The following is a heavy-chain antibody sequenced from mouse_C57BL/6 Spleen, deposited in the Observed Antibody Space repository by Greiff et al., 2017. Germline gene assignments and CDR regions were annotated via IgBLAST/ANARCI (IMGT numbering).Heavy chain of an antibody. J-gene: IGHJ4*01. CDR2: INPNNGGT. CDR3: ARSPYGNSYAMDY. D-gene: IGHD2-1*01. Sequence: EVQLQQSGPELVKPGASVKISCKASGYTFTDYYMNWVKQSHGKSLEWIGDINPNNGGTSYNQKFKGKATLTVDKSSSTAYMERRSLTSEDSAVYYCARSPYGNSYAMDYWGQGTSVTVSS. V-gene: IGHV1-26*01. CDR1: GYTFTDYY.